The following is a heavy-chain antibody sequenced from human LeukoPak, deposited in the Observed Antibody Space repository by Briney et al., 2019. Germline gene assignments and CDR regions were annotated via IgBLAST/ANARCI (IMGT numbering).Heavy chain of an antibody. D-gene: IGHD1-26*01. CDR2: IWYDGTNK. Sequence: GGSLRLSCAASGFTFSSYGMHWVRQAPGKGLEWVAVIWYDGTNKNYADSVKGRFTISRDNSKNTLYLQMNSLRAEDTVVYYCAKGGGSRNFDYWGQGTLVAVSS. CDR3: AKGGGSRNFDY. V-gene: IGHV3-33*06. J-gene: IGHJ4*02. CDR1: GFTFSSYG.